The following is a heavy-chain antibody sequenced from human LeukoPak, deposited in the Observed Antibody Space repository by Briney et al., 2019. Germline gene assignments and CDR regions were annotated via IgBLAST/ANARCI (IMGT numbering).Heavy chain of an antibody. J-gene: IGHJ4*02. CDR3: SRGGVDY. Sequence: GGSLRPSCAASGFTFSSYWMHWVRQAPGKGLVWVSRINSDGSTTTYVDSVKGRFTISRDNAKNTMYLQMNSLRAEDSAVYYCSRGGVDYWGQGTLVTVSS. CDR1: GFTFSSYW. V-gene: IGHV3-74*01. CDR2: INSDGSTT.